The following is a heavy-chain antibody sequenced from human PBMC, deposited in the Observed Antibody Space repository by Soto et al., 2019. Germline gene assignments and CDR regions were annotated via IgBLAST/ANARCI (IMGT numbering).Heavy chain of an antibody. D-gene: IGHD5-12*01. CDR3: ARPGGRWLQYGGWFDP. V-gene: IGHV4-30-2*03. CDR1: GFTFSGYA. J-gene: IGHJ5*02. Sequence: LRLSCAASGFTFSGYAMSWVRQAPGKGLEWIGSIYYSGSTYYNPSLKSRVTISVDTSKNQFSLKLSSVTAADTAVYYCARPGGRWLQYGGWFDPWGQGTLVTVSS. CDR2: IYYSGST.